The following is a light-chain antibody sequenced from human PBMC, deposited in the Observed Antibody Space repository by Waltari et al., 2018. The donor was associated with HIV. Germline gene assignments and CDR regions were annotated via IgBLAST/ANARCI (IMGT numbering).Light chain of an antibody. CDR1: QRVTNNY. CDR2: GAS. V-gene: IGKV3-20*01. J-gene: IGKJ5*01. Sequence: EVVLTQSPDTLSLSPGERATLSCWASQRVTNNYLGWYRQELGQPPRLLIYGASSRATGVPDRFSASGSGTDFTLTISRVEPEDSAVYYCQQYGDSPITFGQGTRLEIK. CDR3: QQYGDSPIT.